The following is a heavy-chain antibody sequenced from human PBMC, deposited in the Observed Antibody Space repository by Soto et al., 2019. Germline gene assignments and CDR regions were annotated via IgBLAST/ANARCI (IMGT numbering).Heavy chain of an antibody. J-gene: IGHJ6*02. D-gene: IGHD5-18*01. Sequence: SETLSLTCAVYGGSFSGYYWSWIRQPPGKGLEWIGEINHSGSTNYDPSLKSRVTISVDTSKNQFSLKLSSVTAADTAVYYCARSGYSYGYRFPYYGMDVWGQGTTVTVS. V-gene: IGHV4-34*01. CDR1: GGSFSGYY. CDR3: ARSGYSYGYRFPYYGMDV. CDR2: INHSGST.